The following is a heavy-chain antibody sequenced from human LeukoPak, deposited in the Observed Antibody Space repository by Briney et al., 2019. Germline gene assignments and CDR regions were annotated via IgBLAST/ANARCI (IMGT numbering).Heavy chain of an antibody. D-gene: IGHD6-19*01. CDR3: AIATVNSSGWYRYNWFDP. CDR1: GGTFSTYA. Sequence: VASVKVSCKASGGTFSTYAITWVRQAPGQGLEWMGWISAYNGNTNYAQKLQGRVTMTTDTSTSTAYMELRSLRSDDTAVYYCAIATVNSSGWYRYNWFDPWGQGTLVTVSS. J-gene: IGHJ5*02. CDR2: ISAYNGNT. V-gene: IGHV1-18*01.